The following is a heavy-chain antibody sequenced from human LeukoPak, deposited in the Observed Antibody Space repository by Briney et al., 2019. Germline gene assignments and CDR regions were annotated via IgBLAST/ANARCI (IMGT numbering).Heavy chain of an antibody. CDR2: INTNTGNP. CDR1: GYTFTSYA. V-gene: IGHV7-4-1*02. Sequence: ASVKVSCKASGYTFTSYAMNWVRQAPGQGLEWMGWINTNTGNPTYAQGFTGRFVFSLDTSASTAYLQISSLKAEDTAVYYCASDQTEVYSYGFYWGQGTLVTVSS. D-gene: IGHD5-18*01. J-gene: IGHJ4*02. CDR3: ASDQTEVYSYGFY.